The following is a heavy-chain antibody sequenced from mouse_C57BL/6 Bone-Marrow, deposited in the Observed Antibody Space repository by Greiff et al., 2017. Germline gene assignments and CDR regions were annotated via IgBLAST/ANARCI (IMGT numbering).Heavy chain of an antibody. CDR3: ARETGAGYWYFDV. Sequence: EVKLQESGPELVKPGASVKIPCKASGYTFTDYNMDWVKQSHGKSLEWIGDINPNNGGTFYNQKFKGKATLTVDKSSSTAYMELRSLTSEDTAVYYCARETGAGYWYFDVWGTGTTVTVSS. CDR2: INPNNGGT. V-gene: IGHV1-18*01. D-gene: IGHD4-1*01. J-gene: IGHJ1*03. CDR1: GYTFTDYN.